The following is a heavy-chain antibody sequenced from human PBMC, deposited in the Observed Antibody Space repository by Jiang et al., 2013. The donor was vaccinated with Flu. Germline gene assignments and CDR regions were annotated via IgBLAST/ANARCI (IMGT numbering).Heavy chain of an antibody. V-gene: IGHV4-39*01. J-gene: IGHJ4*02. D-gene: IGHD2-21*02. CDR2: IYYSGST. CDR3: VVTSEVGRDY. CDR1: GGSISSSSYY. Sequence: TLSLTCTVSGGSISSSSYYWGWIRQPPGKGLEWIGSIYYSGSTYYNPSLKSRVTISVDTSKNQFSLKLSSVTAADTAVYYCVVTSEVGRDYWGRGTLVTVSS.